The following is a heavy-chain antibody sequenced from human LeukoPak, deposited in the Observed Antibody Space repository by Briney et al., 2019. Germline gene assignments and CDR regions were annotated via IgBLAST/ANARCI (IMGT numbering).Heavy chain of an antibody. CDR3: ARAFDILTEYYFDY. D-gene: IGHD3-9*01. CDR1: GYIFTSYN. CDR2: INPSGGST. Sequence: ASVKVSCKASGYIFTSYNMNWVRQAPGQGLEWMGIINPSGGSTNYAQKFQGRVTLTADESTSTAYMELSSLRSEDTAVYYCARAFDILTEYYFDYWGQGTLVTVSS. J-gene: IGHJ4*02. V-gene: IGHV1-46*01.